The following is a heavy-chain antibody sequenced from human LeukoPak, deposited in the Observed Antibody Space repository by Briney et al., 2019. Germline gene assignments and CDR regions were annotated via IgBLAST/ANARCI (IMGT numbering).Heavy chain of an antibody. CDR2: IYHSGST. J-gene: IGHJ4*02. CDR3: ARLAAAGTWYFDY. D-gene: IGHD6-13*01. V-gene: IGHV4-30-2*01. Sequence: SETLSLTCTVSGGSISSGGYYWSWIRQPPGKGLEWIGYIYHSGSTYYNPSLKSRVTISVDTSKNQFSLKLSSVTAADTAVYYCARLAAAGTWYFDYWGQGTLVTVSS. CDR1: GGSISSGGYY.